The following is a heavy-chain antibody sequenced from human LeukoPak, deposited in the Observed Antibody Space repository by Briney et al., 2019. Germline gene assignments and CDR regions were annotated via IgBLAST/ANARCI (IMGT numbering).Heavy chain of an antibody. CDR3: ARAPIRFLEWLFTFDY. D-gene: IGHD3-3*01. CDR1: GGTFSSYA. Sequence: GASVKVSCEASGGTFSSYAISWVRQAPGQGLEWMGRIIPILGIANYAQKFQGRVTITADKSTSTAYMELSSLRSEDTAVYYCARAPIRFLEWLFTFDYWGQGTLVTVSS. CDR2: IIPILGIA. J-gene: IGHJ4*02. V-gene: IGHV1-69*04.